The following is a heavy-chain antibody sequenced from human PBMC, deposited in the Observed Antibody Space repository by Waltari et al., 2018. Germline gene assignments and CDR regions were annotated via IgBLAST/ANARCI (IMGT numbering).Heavy chain of an antibody. Sequence: QVHLVQSGAEVKKPGSSVRVSCKASGGTFRSYEFTWVRQAPGQGLEWMGGIIPIFGTPIYAQKFQGRVTITADTSTTTAYMELSSLRFEDTAVYYCARDPKGTTVIYDAFDLWGQGTMVSVSS. CDR1: GGTFRSYE. J-gene: IGHJ3*01. CDR2: IIPIFGTP. D-gene: IGHD4-17*01. CDR3: ARDPKGTTVIYDAFDL. V-gene: IGHV1-69*14.